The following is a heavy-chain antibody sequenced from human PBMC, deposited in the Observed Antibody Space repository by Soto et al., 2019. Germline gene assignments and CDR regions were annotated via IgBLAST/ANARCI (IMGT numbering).Heavy chain of an antibody. Sequence: QVQLVQSGAEVKKPGASVNVACKASGYTFTSYFMHWVRQAPGQGLEWMGIIDPSDGSTTYAQRFQGRVTMTRDTSTSTVYMDLSSMTSDDTALYYRARGFWGPTYYYGMDVWVRGTTVIVSS. CDR2: IDPSDGST. D-gene: IGHD7-27*01. CDR3: ARGFWGPTYYYGMDV. J-gene: IGHJ6*02. CDR1: GYTFTSYF. V-gene: IGHV1-46*01.